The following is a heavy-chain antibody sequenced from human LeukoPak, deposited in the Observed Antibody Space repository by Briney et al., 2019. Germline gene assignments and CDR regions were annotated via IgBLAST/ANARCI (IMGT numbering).Heavy chain of an antibody. CDR3: ARRAAYYFDY. CDR1: GGSISSSSYY. V-gene: IGHV4-39*01. Sequence: SETLSLTCTVSGGSISSSSYYWGWPRQPPGRGLEWIGRIYYSGSPYYNPSLKSRVTISVDTSKNQFSLKRSSVTAADTAVYYCARRAAYYFDYWGQGTLVTVSS. D-gene: IGHD6-25*01. J-gene: IGHJ4*02. CDR2: IYYSGSP.